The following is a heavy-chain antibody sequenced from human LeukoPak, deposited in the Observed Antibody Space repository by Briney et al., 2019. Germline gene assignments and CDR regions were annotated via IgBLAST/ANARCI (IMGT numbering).Heavy chain of an antibody. J-gene: IGHJ4*02. D-gene: IGHD6-13*01. CDR1: GFTVSSNY. V-gene: IGHV3-66*01. CDR2: IYSGGST. Sequence: PGGSLRLSCAASGFTVSSNYMSWVRQAPGKGLEWVSVIYSGGSTYYADSVKGRFTISRDNSKNTLYLQMNSLRAEDTAVYYCARLNRGSSWLFDYWGQGTLVTVSS. CDR3: ARLNRGSSWLFDY.